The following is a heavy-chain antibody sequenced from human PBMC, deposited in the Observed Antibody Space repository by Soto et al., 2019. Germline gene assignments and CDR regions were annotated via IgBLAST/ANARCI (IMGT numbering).Heavy chain of an antibody. V-gene: IGHV4-34*01. CDR2: INHSGST. CDR1: GGSFSGYY. J-gene: IGHJ4*02. D-gene: IGHD2-2*01. Sequence: QVQLQQWGAGLLKPSETLSLTCAVYGGSFSGYYWSWIRQPPGKGLEWIGEINHSGSTNYNPSLRSRVTISVDTSKNQFSLKLSSVTAADTAVYYCAIGDGGSTSGRVSGGDYWGQGTLVTVSS. CDR3: AIGDGGSTSGRVSGGDY.